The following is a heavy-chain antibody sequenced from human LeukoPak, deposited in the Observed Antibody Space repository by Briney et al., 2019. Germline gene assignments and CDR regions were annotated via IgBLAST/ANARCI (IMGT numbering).Heavy chain of an antibody. CDR2: ISSISSYI. CDR3: ARDQAPRDILTGYSRDNYYFDY. J-gene: IGHJ4*02. Sequence: GGSLRLSCAASGFTFSSYSMNWVRQAPGKGLEWSSSISSISSYIYYADSAKGRFTISRDNAKNSLYLQMNSLRAEDTAVYYCARDQAPRDILTGYSRDNYYFDYWGQGTLVTVSS. D-gene: IGHD3-9*01. CDR1: GFTFSSYS. V-gene: IGHV3-21*01.